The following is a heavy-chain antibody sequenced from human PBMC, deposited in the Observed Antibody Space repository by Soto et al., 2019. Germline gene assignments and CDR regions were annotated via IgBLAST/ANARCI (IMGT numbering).Heavy chain of an antibody. CDR3: ERARLYCSGDSCWPSGFDP. D-gene: IGHD2-15*01. J-gene: IGHJ5*02. Sequence: SEILSLTCSVSGGSVRSGNYYWGWIRQPPQKRLEWIGHLYFSGSANYNPSLQSRVTISVNTSKDQFSLKLTSVTAADTAVYYCERARLYCSGDSCWPSGFDPWGQGTLVTVSA. V-gene: IGHV4-61*01. CDR1: GGSVRSGNYY. CDR2: LYFSGSA.